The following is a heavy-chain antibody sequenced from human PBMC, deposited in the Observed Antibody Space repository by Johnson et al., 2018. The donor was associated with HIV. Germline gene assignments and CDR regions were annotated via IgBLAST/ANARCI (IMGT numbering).Heavy chain of an antibody. D-gene: IGHD6-6*01. CDR1: TFSSYG. V-gene: IGHV3-30*02. Sequence: TFSSYGIHWVRQAPGKGLEWVAFIRYDGNNKYYADSVKGRFTISRDNSKNTLYLQMNSLRADDTAVYYCARDRAPVYSSSSSPFDAFDIWGQGTMVTVSS. J-gene: IGHJ3*02. CDR2: IRYDGNNK. CDR3: ARDRAPVYSSSSSPFDAFDI.